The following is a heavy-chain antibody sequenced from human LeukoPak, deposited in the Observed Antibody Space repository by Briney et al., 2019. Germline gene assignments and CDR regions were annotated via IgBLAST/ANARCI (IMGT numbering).Heavy chain of an antibody. Sequence: ASVKVSCKASGYTFTSYGISWVRQAPGQGLEWMGWISAYNGNTNYAQKLQGRVTMTTDTSTSTAYMELRNLRSDDTAVYYCARGGGITMVRGLNFDYWGQGTLVTVSS. CDR3: ARGGGITMVRGLNFDY. J-gene: IGHJ4*02. CDR2: ISAYNGNT. CDR1: GYTFTSYG. D-gene: IGHD3-10*01. V-gene: IGHV1-18*01.